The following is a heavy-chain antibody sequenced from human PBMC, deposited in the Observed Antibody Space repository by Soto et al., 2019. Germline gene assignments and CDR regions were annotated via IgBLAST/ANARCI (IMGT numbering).Heavy chain of an antibody. Sequence: SQTLSLTCAISGDSVSSNSAAWNWIRQSPSRGLEWLGRTYYRSKWYNDYAVSVKSRITINPDTSKNQFSLQLNSVTPEDTAVYYCARVSIAARPDYYYGMDVWGQGTTVTV. D-gene: IGHD6-6*01. CDR2: TYYRSKWYN. CDR1: GDSVSSNSAA. V-gene: IGHV6-1*01. J-gene: IGHJ6*02. CDR3: ARVSIAARPDYYYGMDV.